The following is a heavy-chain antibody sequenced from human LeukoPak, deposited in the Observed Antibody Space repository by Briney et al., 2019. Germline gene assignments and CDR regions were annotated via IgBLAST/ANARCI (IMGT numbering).Heavy chain of an antibody. CDR3: ARLNLITIFGVVINYYYYMDD. D-gene: IGHD3-3*01. CDR1: GYTFTSYD. Sequence: EASVKVSCKASGYTFTSYDINWVRQATGQGLEWMGWMNPNSGNTGYAQKFQGRVTMTRNTSISTAYMELSSLRSEDTAVYYCARLNLITIFGVVINYYYYMDDWGKGTTVTVSS. V-gene: IGHV1-8*01. J-gene: IGHJ6*03. CDR2: MNPNSGNT.